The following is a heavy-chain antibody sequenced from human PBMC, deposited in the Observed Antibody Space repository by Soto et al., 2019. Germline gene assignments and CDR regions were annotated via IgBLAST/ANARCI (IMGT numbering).Heavy chain of an antibody. CDR2: ISYDGSNK. D-gene: IGHD2-8*01. Sequence: GGSLRLSCAASGFTFSSYGMHWVRQAPGKGLEWVAVISYDGSNKYYADSVKGRFTISRDNSKNTLYLQMNSLRAEDTAVYYCAKDSSEYRLMFHFDYWGQGTLVTVSS. J-gene: IGHJ4*02. CDR1: GFTFSSYG. CDR3: AKDSSEYRLMFHFDY. V-gene: IGHV3-30*18.